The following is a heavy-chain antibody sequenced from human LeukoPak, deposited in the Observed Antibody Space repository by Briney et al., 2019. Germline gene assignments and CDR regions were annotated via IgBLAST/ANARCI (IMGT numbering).Heavy chain of an antibody. CDR3: ARDRIGKYSIDY. V-gene: IGHV3-30*04. CDR1: GFTFSSYA. CDR2: ISDNGRRT. Sequence: GGSLRLSCAASGFTFSSYAMSWVRQAPGKGLEWVAFISDNGRRTYYLESVEGLFTISRDDSKNTLYLQMNSLRVEDTAVYYCARDRIGKYSIDYWGQGTLVTVSS. D-gene: IGHD2-15*01. J-gene: IGHJ4*02.